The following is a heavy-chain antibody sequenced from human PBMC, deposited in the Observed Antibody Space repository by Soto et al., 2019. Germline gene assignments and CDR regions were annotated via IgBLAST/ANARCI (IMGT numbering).Heavy chain of an antibody. Sequence: PSETLSLTCTVSGGSIRSGFYYWSWIRQHPGKGLEWIGYIYYSGSTYYNPSLKSRVTISVDTSKNQFSLKLSSVTVADTAVYYCARDPSGIAAEGWFDPWGQGTLVTVSS. CDR2: IYYSGST. V-gene: IGHV4-31*03. J-gene: IGHJ5*02. CDR1: GGSIRSGFYY. D-gene: IGHD6-13*01. CDR3: ARDPSGIAAEGWFDP.